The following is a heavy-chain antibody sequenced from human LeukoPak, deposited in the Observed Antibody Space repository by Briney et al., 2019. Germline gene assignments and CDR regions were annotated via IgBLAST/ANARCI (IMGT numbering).Heavy chain of an antibody. J-gene: IGHJ4*02. V-gene: IGHV3-21*01. Sequence: PGGSLRLSCAASGFTFSSYSMNGVRQAPGKGLEWVSSISSRSSYIYYADSLKGRFTISRDNAKNSLYLQMNSLRAEDTAGYYCARALSQYYYDSSGYLDYWGQGTLVTVSS. CDR1: GFTFSSYS. D-gene: IGHD3-22*01. CDR3: ARALSQYYYDSSGYLDY. CDR2: ISSRSSYI.